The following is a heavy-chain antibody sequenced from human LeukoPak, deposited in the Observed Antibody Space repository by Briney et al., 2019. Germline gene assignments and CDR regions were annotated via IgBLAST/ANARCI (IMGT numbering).Heavy chain of an antibody. CDR3: ARGTMFPYYFDY. Sequence: PGGSLRLSCAASGFTFSSYSMKWVRQAPGKGLEWVSFISSSSSYIYYADSVKGRSTISRDNAKNSLYLQMNSLRAEDTAVYYCARGTMFPYYFDYWGQGTLVTVSS. CDR1: GFTFSSYS. J-gene: IGHJ4*02. CDR2: ISSSSSYI. D-gene: IGHD3-10*02. V-gene: IGHV3-21*01.